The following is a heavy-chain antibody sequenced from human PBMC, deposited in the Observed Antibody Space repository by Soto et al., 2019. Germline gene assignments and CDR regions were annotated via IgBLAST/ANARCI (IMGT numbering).Heavy chain of an antibody. CDR2: INDSGDST. J-gene: IGHJ4*02. D-gene: IGHD3-16*01. V-gene: IGHV3-23*01. CDR1: GFTFSSYA. CDR3: AKGAYVEGGY. Sequence: EVHLLESGGGLVQPGGSLRLSCVVSGFTFSSYAMAWVRQAPGKGLKWVSTINDSGDSTYYADSVKGRFTISRDNSKNTLYLQMHSLRGDDTAIYYCAKGAYVEGGYWGQGTLVTVSS.